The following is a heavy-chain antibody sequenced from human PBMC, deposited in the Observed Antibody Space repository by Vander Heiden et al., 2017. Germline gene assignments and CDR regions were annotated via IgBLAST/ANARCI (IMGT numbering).Heavy chain of an antibody. D-gene: IGHD5-18*01. J-gene: IGHJ4*02. Sequence: QVQLVESGGGVVQPGRSLRLSCAASGFTLSPCARHWGRQAPGKGLEWVAGISSDGSDQFYADSVKGRFTISRDNSKNTVSVQMNSLRAEDTAVYYCARDFDTFDYWGQGTLVTVSS. CDR3: ARDFDTFDY. V-gene: IGHV3-30*04. CDR1: GFTLSPCA. CDR2: ISSDGSDQ.